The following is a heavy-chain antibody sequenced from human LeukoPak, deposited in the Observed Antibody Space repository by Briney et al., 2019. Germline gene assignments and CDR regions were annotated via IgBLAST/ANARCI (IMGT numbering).Heavy chain of an antibody. CDR2: ISWNSGSI. J-gene: IGHJ6*03. CDR3: PKGSHANYYYYMDV. V-gene: IGHV3-9*01. CDR1: GFTFDDYA. Sequence: PGGSLRLSCAASGFTFDDYAIHWVRQAPGKGLEGVSGISWNSGSIGYADSVKGRFTISRDNAKNSLYLQMNSLRAEDTALYYCPKGSHANYYYYMDVWGKGTTVTVSS.